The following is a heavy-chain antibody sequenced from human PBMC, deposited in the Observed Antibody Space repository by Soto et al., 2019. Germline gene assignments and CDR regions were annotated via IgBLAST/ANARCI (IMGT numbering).Heavy chain of an antibody. CDR2: IIPIFGTA. D-gene: IGHD2-2*01. Sequence: SVKVSCKASGGTCSSYAISWVRQAPGQGLEWMGGIIPIFGTANYAQKFQGRVTITADGSTSTAYMELSSLRSEDTAVYYCARDLRIVVVPAAVPYYGMDVWGQGTTVTVSS. V-gene: IGHV1-69*13. CDR3: ARDLRIVVVPAAVPYYGMDV. CDR1: GGTCSSYA. J-gene: IGHJ6*02.